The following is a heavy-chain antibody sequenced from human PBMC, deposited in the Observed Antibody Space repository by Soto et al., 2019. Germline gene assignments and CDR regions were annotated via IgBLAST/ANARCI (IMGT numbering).Heavy chain of an antibody. Sequence: QITLKESGPTLVKPTQTLTLTCTFSGFSLSTTGVVVGWIRQPPGKALEWLALIYWDDDKRYSPSLKSRLTITKDTSKNQVVLTMTNMDPMDTATYYCAHGTYSNYVPWFDPWGQGTLVTVSS. D-gene: IGHD4-4*01. CDR1: GFSLSTTGVV. CDR2: IYWDDDK. V-gene: IGHV2-5*02. CDR3: AHGTYSNYVPWFDP. J-gene: IGHJ5*02.